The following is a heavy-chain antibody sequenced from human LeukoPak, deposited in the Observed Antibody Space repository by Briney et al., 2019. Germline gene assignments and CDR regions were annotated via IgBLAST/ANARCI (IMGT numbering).Heavy chain of an antibody. CDR2: IYYSGST. Sequence: SETLSLTCTVSGGSISSYYWSWIRQPPGKGLEWIGYIYYSGSTNYNPSLKSRVTISVDTSKNQFSLKLSSVTAADTAVYYCARWNEIVACFDYWGQGTLVTVSS. J-gene: IGHJ4*02. V-gene: IGHV4-59*01. CDR1: GGSISSYY. D-gene: IGHD1-1*01. CDR3: ARWNEIVACFDY.